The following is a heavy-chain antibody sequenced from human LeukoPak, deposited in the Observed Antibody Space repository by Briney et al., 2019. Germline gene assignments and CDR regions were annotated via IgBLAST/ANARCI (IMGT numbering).Heavy chain of an antibody. CDR3: ARYQDSSYYYYGMDV. CDR2: ISAYNGNT. Sequence: ASVKVSCKASGYTFTSYGISWVRQAPGQGLEWMGWISAYNGNTNYAQKLQGRVTMTTDTSTSTAYMELRSLRSDDTAVYYCARYQDSSYYYYGMDVWGQGTTVTDSS. V-gene: IGHV1-18*01. CDR1: GYTFTSYG. D-gene: IGHD5-18*01. J-gene: IGHJ6*02.